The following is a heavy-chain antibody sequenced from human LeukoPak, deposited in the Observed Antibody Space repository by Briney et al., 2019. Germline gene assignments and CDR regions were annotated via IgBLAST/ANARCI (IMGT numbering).Heavy chain of an antibody. CDR3: ARGKLSSIAARPPDY. CDR2: ISYDGSNK. D-gene: IGHD6-6*01. CDR1: GFTFSSYA. V-gene: IGHV3-30-3*01. Sequence: GGSLRLSCAASGFTFSSYAMHWVRQAPGKGLEWVAVISYDGSNKYYADSVKGRFTISRDNSKNTLYLQMNSLRAEDTAVYYCARGKLSSIAARPPDYWGQGTLVTVSS. J-gene: IGHJ4*02.